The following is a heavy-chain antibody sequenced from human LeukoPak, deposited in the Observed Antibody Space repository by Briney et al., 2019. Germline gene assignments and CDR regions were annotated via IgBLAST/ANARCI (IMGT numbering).Heavy chain of an antibody. Sequence: SETLSLTCTVSGGSISSYFWSWMRQPPGKGLEWIGYIRYSGSTNYNPSLKSRVNISVDTSKNHFSLRLSPVTAADSAVYYCARYGSGWYGFDYWGQGTLVTVSS. J-gene: IGHJ4*02. CDR1: GGSISSYF. V-gene: IGHV4-59*01. CDR3: ARYGSGWYGFDY. CDR2: IRYSGST. D-gene: IGHD6-19*01.